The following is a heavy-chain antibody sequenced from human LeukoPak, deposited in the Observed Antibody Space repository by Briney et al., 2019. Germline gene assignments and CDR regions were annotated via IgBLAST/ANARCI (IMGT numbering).Heavy chain of an antibody. V-gene: IGHV4-61*08. D-gene: IGHD1-26*01. J-gene: IGHJ4*02. CDR1: GASVGSAGYY. CDR2: IYYISNT. CDR3: ARTQSQSGSYRYYFGY. Sequence: SETLSLTCTVSGASVGSAGYYWSWVRQPPGGGLEWIGYIYYISNTNYNPSLRSRVTMSVDPSKNQFSLKLNSVTAADTAVYYCARTQSQSGSYRYYFGYWGQGTLVTVSS.